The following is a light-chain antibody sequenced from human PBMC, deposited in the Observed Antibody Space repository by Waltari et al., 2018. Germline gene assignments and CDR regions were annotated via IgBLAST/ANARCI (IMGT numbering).Light chain of an antibody. V-gene: IGKV3-15*01. Sequence: EIVITQSPATLFVSPGDTATLSCRASQSVSSKLAWYQLKPGQAPRLLIYGAFTRATGIPARFSGSVSGTEFILTISSMQSEDFAVYYCQQYNNWPPWTFGQGTKVEIK. CDR3: QQYNNWPPWT. CDR2: GAF. CDR1: QSVSSK. J-gene: IGKJ1*01.